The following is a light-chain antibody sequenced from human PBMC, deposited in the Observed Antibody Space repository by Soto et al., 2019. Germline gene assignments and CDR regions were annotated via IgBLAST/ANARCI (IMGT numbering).Light chain of an antibody. Sequence: EIVMTQSPATLSVSPGERATLSCRASQSVSHNLAWYQQKLGHDPRLLIYGASARATGIPARFSGSGSETEFTLTISSLQSEDFAVYYCQQYQSWPLTFGGGTKVDIK. V-gene: IGKV3-15*01. CDR2: GAS. J-gene: IGKJ4*01. CDR1: QSVSHN. CDR3: QQYQSWPLT.